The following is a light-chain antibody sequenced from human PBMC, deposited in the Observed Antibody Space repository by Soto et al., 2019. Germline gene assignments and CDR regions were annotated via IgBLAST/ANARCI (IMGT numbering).Light chain of an antibody. J-gene: IGKJ3*01. V-gene: IGKV3-15*01. CDR3: QQYNNWPFT. Sequence: EIVMTQSPATLSVSPGERATLSCRASQSVSSNLAWYQQKPGQAPRLLIYGASTRATGIPARFSGSGSGTDFTLTISSLQSVDFAVYYCQQYNNWPFTFGPGTKVDIK. CDR2: GAS. CDR1: QSVSSN.